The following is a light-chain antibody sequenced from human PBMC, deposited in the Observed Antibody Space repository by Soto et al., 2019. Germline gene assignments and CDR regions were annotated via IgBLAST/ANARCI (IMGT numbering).Light chain of an antibody. CDR2: SDH. CDR3: AGWDDSLNAYV. V-gene: IGLV1-44*01. CDR1: SFNIGTNA. J-gene: IGLJ1*01. Sequence: QSVLTQPPSVSQTPGQRVTISCSGSSFNIGTNAVNWYQHLPRTAPKLLIYSDHRRPSGVPDRFSGSKSGTSASLAISGLQSEDEADYYCAGWDDSLNAYVFGTGTKVTVL.